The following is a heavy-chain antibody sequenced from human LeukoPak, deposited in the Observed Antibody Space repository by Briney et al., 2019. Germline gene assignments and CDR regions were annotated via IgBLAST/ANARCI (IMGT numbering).Heavy chain of an antibody. CDR2: LYYTGSA. D-gene: IGHD2-15*01. CDR1: GGSISSSDHF. CDR3: ARGFSALVGSGNWFDS. J-gene: IGHJ5*01. V-gene: IGHV4-39*01. Sequence: KTSETLSLTCTVSGGSISSSDHFWGWIRQSPGKGLEWIGSLYYTGSAYYNPSLKSRVTIFVDTSKNQFSLRVTSVTAADTYVYYCARGFSALVGSGNWFDSWGQGTLVTVSS.